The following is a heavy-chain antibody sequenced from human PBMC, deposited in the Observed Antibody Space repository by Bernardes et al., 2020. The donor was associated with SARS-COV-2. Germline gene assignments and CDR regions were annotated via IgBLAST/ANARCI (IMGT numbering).Heavy chain of an antibody. J-gene: IGHJ5*02. Sequence: ETLSLTCTVSGGSISSYYWSWIRQPPGKGLEWIGYIYYSGSTNYNPSLKSRVTISLDTSKNQFSLKLSSVTAADTAVYYCARVWYSSTSWFDPWGQGTLVTVSS. CDR2: IYYSGST. D-gene: IGHD6-6*01. V-gene: IGHV4-59*08. CDR3: ARVWYSSTSWFDP. CDR1: GGSISSYY.